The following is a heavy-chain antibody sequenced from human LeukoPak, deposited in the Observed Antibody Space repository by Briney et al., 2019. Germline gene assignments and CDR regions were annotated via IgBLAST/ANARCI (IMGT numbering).Heavy chain of an antibody. CDR3: VKLTSRVSQTIDY. D-gene: IGHD2-2*01. Sequence: PGGSLRLSCSASGFTFSSYAMHWVRQAPGKGLEYVSGISSNEGSTNYADSVKGRFTISRDNSKNTLYLQMSSLRAEDTTVYYCVKLTSRVSQTIDYWGQGTLVTVSS. CDR1: GFTFSSYA. CDR2: ISSNEGST. J-gene: IGHJ4*02. V-gene: IGHV3-64D*09.